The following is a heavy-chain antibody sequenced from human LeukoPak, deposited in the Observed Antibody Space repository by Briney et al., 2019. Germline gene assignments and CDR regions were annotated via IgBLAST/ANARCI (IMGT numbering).Heavy chain of an antibody. CDR2: ISSRSSYI. D-gene: IGHD4-23*01. J-gene: IGHJ4*02. CDR3: ARDRRPNNDYGGKPSDY. CDR1: GFTFSSYS. V-gene: IGHV3-21*01. Sequence: GGSLRLSCAASGFTFSSYSMNWVRQAPGKGLEWVSSISSRSSYIYYADSVKGRFTISRDNAKNSLYLQMNSLRAEDTAVYYCARDRRPNNDYGGKPSDYWGQGTLVTVSS.